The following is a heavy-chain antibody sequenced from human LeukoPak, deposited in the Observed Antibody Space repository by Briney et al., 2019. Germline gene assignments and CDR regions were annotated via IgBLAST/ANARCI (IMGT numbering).Heavy chain of an antibody. D-gene: IGHD2-15*01. J-gene: IGHJ6*04. CDR2: ISNSGSTI. CDR3: AKYCSGGSCYSGYYYYGMDV. Sequence: GGSLRLSCAASGFTFSSYEMNWVRQAPGKGLEWVSYISNSGSTIYYADSVKGRFTISRDNAKNSLYLQMNSLRAEDTAVYYCAKYCSGGSCYSGYYYYGMDVWGKGTTVTVSS. V-gene: IGHV3-48*03. CDR1: GFTFSSYE.